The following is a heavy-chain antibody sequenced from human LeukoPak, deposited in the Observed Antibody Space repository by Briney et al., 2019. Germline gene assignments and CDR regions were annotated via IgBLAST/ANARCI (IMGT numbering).Heavy chain of an antibody. V-gene: IGHV4-59*01. CDR3: ARARYSSSWYMDWFDP. CDR2: IYYSGST. CDR1: GGSISSYY. D-gene: IGHD6-13*01. Sequence: SETLSLTCTVSGGSISSYYWSWIRQPPGKGLEWIGYIYYSGSTNYNPSFKSRVTISVDTSKNQFSLKLSSVTAADTAVYYCARARYSSSWYMDWFDPWGQGTLVTVSS. J-gene: IGHJ5*02.